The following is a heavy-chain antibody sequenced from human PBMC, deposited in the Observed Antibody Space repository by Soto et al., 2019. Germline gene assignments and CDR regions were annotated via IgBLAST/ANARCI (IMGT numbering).Heavy chain of an antibody. CDR2: ITSTGTYI. D-gene: IGHD2-15*01. V-gene: IGHV3-21*01. CDR3: ARLTYCSGGSCYHPDAFDI. Sequence: GGSLRLSCAASGFTFSSYAMSWVRQPPGKGLEWVGSITSTGTYIYYADSVKGRFAISRDNAKNSLYLQMNSLRAEDTAVYYCARLTYCSGGSCYHPDAFDIWGQGTMVTVSS. J-gene: IGHJ3*02. CDR1: GFTFSSYA.